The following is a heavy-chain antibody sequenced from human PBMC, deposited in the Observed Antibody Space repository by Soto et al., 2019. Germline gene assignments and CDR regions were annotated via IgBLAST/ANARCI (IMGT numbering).Heavy chain of an antibody. Sequence: SETLSLTCVVSGGSISGRNWWSWVRQAPGKGLEWIGEVFHSGDTTYTPSLRSRVTISVDKSKSQFSLKLNSVTAADTAVYYCARLIYDSRLNYFYFDFWGQGALVTVSS. CDR1: GGSISGRNW. D-gene: IGHD3-22*01. J-gene: IGHJ4*02. CDR3: ARLIYDSRLNYFYFDF. CDR2: VFHSGDT. V-gene: IGHV4-4*02.